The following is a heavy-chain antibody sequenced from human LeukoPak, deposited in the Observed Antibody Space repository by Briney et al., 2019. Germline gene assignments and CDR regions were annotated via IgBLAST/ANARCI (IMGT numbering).Heavy chain of an antibody. V-gene: IGHV3-23*01. CDR1: GFTFSSYG. Sequence: GGSLRLSCAASGFTFSSYGMHWVRQAPGKGLEWVSGISGSGGSTYYADSMRGRFTISRDNSKNTLYLQMNGLRAEDTAVYYCAKDRFGPNGYAGLYFDYWGQGTLVTVSS. CDR2: ISGSGGST. D-gene: IGHD5-12*01. CDR3: AKDRFGPNGYAGLYFDY. J-gene: IGHJ4*02.